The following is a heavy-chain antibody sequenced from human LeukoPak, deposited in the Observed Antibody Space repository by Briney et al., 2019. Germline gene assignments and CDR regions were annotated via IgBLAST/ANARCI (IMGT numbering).Heavy chain of an antibody. D-gene: IGHD1-26*01. J-gene: IGHJ4*02. CDR3: ARGSYPFDY. CDR2: IYNSGTT. V-gene: IGHV4-59*01. Sequence: PSETLSLTCTVSGGSISSNFWSWIRQPPGKGLEYIGYIYNSGTTNYNPSLKSRVTISVDTSKNQFSLKLSSVTAADTAVYYCARGSYPFDYWGQGTLVTVSS. CDR1: GGSISSNF.